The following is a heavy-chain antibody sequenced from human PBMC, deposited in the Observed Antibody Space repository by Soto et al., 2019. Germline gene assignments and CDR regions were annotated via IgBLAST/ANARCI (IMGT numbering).Heavy chain of an antibody. D-gene: IGHD3-16*01. Sequence: ASVKVSCKASGFTFTSYAITWVRQAPGQGLEWMGWISAYNGGTNYAQNFQGRVTMTTDSSTSTAYMELGSLTSDDTAVYYCARDFTGWPPDGVDSWGQGTLVTVSS. V-gene: IGHV1-18*01. CDR1: GFTFTSYA. J-gene: IGHJ4*02. CDR3: ARDFTGWPPDGVDS. CDR2: ISAYNGGT.